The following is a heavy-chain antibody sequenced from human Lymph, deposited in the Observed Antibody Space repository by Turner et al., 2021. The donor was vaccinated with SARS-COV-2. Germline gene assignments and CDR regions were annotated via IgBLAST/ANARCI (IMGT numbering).Heavy chain of an antibody. CDR1: GFTVSSIY. Sequence: EVQLVESGGGLVQPGGSLRLFCAASGFTVSSIYMTWVRQAPGKGLEWVSVIYSDGSTSYADSVKGRFTISRDISKNTLYLQMNSLRAEDTAVYFCARDMREGSLGFDYWGQGTLVAVSS. CDR2: IYSDGST. CDR3: ARDMREGSLGFDY. V-gene: IGHV3-66*01. D-gene: IGHD2-15*01. J-gene: IGHJ4*02.